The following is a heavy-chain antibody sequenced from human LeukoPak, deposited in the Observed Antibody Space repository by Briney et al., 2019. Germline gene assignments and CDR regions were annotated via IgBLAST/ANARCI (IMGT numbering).Heavy chain of an antibody. CDR3: ASGSGSYYGGYYFHY. CDR1: VGTFSSYT. D-gene: IGHD1-26*01. J-gene: IGHJ4*02. CDR2: IIPMLGIA. Sequence: WVKVSCKASVGTFSSYTIRWVRQAPGQGREWVGRIIPMLGIANYEQKFQGRLTITADKLTSTAYMELRSLRSEDTAVYYCASGSGSYYGGYYFHYWGQGTLVTVSS. V-gene: IGHV1-69*02.